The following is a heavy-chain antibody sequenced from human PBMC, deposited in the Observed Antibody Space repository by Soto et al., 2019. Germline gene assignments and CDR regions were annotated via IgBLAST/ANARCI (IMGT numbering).Heavy chain of an antibody. CDR3: ATLYGDYVSY. CDR1: GGSISGSSYY. V-gene: IGHV4-39*01. D-gene: IGHD4-17*01. CDR2: IYYSGSTYYNPSLKSGST. J-gene: IGHJ4*02. Sequence: SETLSLTCTVSGGSISGSSYYWGWIRQPPGMGLEWIGSIYYSGSTYYNPSLKSGSTYYNPSLKSRVTISVDTSKNQFSRKLSSVTAADTAVYYCATLYGDYVSYWGQGTLVTVSS.